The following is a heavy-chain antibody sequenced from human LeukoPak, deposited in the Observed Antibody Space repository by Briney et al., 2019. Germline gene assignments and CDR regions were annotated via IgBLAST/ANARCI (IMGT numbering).Heavy chain of an antibody. Sequence: ASVKVSCKASGYTFTSYGISWVRQAPGQGLEWMGWTSAYNGNTNYAQKLQGRVTMTTDTSTSTAYMELRSLRSDDTAVYYCARVDYDFWSGYLQPPDYWGQGTLVTVSS. D-gene: IGHD3-3*01. J-gene: IGHJ4*02. CDR3: ARVDYDFWSGYLQPPDY. V-gene: IGHV1-18*01. CDR1: GYTFTSYG. CDR2: TSAYNGNT.